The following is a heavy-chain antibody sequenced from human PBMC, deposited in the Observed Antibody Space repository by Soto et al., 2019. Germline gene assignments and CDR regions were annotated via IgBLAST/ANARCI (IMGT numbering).Heavy chain of an antibody. D-gene: IGHD2-15*01. J-gene: IGHJ4*02. CDR1: GFTFSNYW. CDR3: ASWVGYCSGSTCYSAFVY. Sequence: EVQLVESGGGLVHPGGSLRLSCAASGFTFSNYWMHWVRQAPGKGLVWVSRIGTDGSSTDYADSVKGRFTISRDNAKNTLNLQMNSLRAEDTAVYYCASWVGYCSGSTCYSAFVYWGRGTLVTVSS. CDR2: IGTDGSST. V-gene: IGHV3-74*01.